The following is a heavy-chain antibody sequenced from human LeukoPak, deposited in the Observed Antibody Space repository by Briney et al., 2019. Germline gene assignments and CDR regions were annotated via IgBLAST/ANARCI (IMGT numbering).Heavy chain of an antibody. CDR3: AGGIGYNRPALDY. CDR2: IKQDGSEK. CDR1: GFTFSSYW. D-gene: IGHD5-24*01. Sequence: PGGSLRLSCAASGFTFSSYWMSWVRQAPGKGLELVTNIKQDGSEKYYVDSVKGRFTISRDNAKNSLYLQMNSLRAEDTAVYYCAGGIGYNRPALDYWGQGTLVTVSS. V-gene: IGHV3-7*01. J-gene: IGHJ4*02.